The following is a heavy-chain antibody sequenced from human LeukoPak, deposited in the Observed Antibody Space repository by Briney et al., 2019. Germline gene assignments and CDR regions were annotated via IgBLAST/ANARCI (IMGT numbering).Heavy chain of an antibody. Sequence: GGSLRLSCAASGFTFSSYGMHWVRQASGKGLEWVAVISYDGSNKYYADSVKGRFTISRDNSKNSLYLQMNSLRAEDTAVYYCGGSRSFFWGQGTLVTVSS. CDR3: GGSRSFF. J-gene: IGHJ4*02. CDR2: ISYDGSNK. V-gene: IGHV3-30*03. D-gene: IGHD6-13*01. CDR1: GFTFSSYG.